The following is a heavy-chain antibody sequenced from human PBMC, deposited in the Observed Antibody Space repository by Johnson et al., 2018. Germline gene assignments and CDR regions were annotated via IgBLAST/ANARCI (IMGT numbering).Heavy chain of an antibody. CDR2: MNPNSGNT. V-gene: IGHV1-8*01. D-gene: IGHD2-2*01. J-gene: IGHJ6*02. Sequence: QVQLVQSGAEVKKPGASVKVSCKASGYTFTSYDINWVRQATGQGLEWMGWMNPNSGNTGYAQKFQGRVTMTRNTSISTAYMELRSLRSEDTAGYYCSLVPADDGMDVWGQGTTVTVSS. CDR1: GYTFTSYD. CDR3: SLVPADDGMDV.